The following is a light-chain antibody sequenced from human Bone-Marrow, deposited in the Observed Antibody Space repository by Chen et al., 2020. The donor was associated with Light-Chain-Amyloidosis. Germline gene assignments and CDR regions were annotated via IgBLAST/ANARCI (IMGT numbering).Light chain of an antibody. V-gene: IGKV3-20*01. CDR1: QTISSNY. Sequence: DIVLPQSPGTLSLSPGEGANLSCRASQTISSNYLTWYQQKFGQAPRLLMYGSSSRATGIPDRFTGSGSGTDFTLTINRLEPEDFAMYYCQQYGTSPLTFGGGTKVEIK. J-gene: IGKJ4*01. CDR2: GSS. CDR3: QQYGTSPLT.